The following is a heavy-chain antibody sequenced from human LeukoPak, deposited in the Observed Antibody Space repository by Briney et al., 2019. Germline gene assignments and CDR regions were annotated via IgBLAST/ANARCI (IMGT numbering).Heavy chain of an antibody. CDR1: ELTFTTYS. CDR3: VRLRRNSDSSGYYYYYDY. Sequence: KPGRSLRLSCTVSELTFTTYSMNWVRQAPGKGLEWVASINRGATYIYSADSMKGRFTIPKHDAKSSLYLPMNSLRAEDRAVYYCVRLRRNSDSSGYYYYYDYWGQGILVTVSS. V-gene: IGHV3-21*01. J-gene: IGHJ4*02. D-gene: IGHD3-22*01. CDR2: INRGATYI.